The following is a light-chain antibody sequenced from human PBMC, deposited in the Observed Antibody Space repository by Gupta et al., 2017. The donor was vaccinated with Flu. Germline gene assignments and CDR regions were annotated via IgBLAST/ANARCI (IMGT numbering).Light chain of an antibody. CDR3: GTWDGSLSAEV. CDR1: SSNIGNNY. Sequence: QKVTISCSGSSSNIGNNYVSWYQQLPGTAPKLLIYENNKRPSGIPDRFSGSKSGTSATLGITGLQTGDEADYYCGTWDGSLSAEVFGGGTKLTVL. CDR2: ENN. J-gene: IGLJ2*01. V-gene: IGLV1-51*02.